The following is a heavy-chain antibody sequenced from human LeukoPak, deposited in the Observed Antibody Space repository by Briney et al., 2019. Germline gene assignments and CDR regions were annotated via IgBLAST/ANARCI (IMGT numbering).Heavy chain of an antibody. V-gene: IGHV1-2*02. D-gene: IGHD4-17*01. Sequence: ASVKVSCKASGYTFTGYYMHWVRQAPGQGLEWMGCINPNSGGTHYAQKLTGRDTMTRGPSISTAYMELCRRRSDETAVYYCARSGNVAAVTTVYSYWGQGTLVTVSS. CDR2: INPNSGGT. CDR1: GYTFTGYY. CDR3: ARSGNVAAVTTVYSY. J-gene: IGHJ4*02.